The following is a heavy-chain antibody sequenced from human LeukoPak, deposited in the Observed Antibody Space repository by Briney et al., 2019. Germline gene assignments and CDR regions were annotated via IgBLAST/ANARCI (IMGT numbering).Heavy chain of an antibody. CDR1: GFTVSSNY. J-gene: IGHJ4*02. CDR2: IYSGGST. V-gene: IGHV3-53*01. Sequence: HPGGSLRLSCAASGFTVSSNYMSWVRQAPGKGLEWVSIIYSGGSTFYADSVKGRFTISRDNAKNSLYLQMNSLRAEDTAVYYCARLSEMFRGPQVIYYFDYWGQGTLVTVSS. CDR3: ARLSEMFRGPQVIYYFDY. D-gene: IGHD3-10*01.